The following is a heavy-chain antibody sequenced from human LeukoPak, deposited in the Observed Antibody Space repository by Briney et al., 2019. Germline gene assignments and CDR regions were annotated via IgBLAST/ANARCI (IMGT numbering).Heavy chain of an antibody. D-gene: IGHD6-13*01. CDR1: GFTFSSYG. Sequence: GRSLRLSCAASGFTFSSYGMHWVRQAPRKGLEWVAVISYDGSNKYYADSVKGRFTISRDNSKNTLYLQMNSLRAEDTAVYYCAKDKGGPRGSSWLFDYWGQGTLVTVSS. V-gene: IGHV3-30*18. CDR2: ISYDGSNK. J-gene: IGHJ4*02. CDR3: AKDKGGPRGSSWLFDY.